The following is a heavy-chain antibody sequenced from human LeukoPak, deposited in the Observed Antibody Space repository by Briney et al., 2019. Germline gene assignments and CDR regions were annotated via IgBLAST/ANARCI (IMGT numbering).Heavy chain of an antibody. CDR2: ISSSGNT. J-gene: IGHJ4*02. D-gene: IGHD6-6*01. CDR1: GDSISLQY. Sequence: SETLSLTCTVTGDSISLQYWNWIRQPPGKGLEWLGYISSSGNTNYHPSVNSRVTISRDTSKNQLSLRLKSLTAADTAVYYCARRSPIAAEDYWGPGILVTVS. V-gene: IGHV4-4*09. CDR3: ARRSPIAAEDY.